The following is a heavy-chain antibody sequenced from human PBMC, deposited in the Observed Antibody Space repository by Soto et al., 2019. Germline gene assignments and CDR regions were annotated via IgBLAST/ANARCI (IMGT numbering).Heavy chain of an antibody. J-gene: IGHJ4*02. CDR3: AKGWGDY. D-gene: IGHD7-27*01. V-gene: IGHV3-23*01. CDR1: GFTFSSYT. CDR2: ISSSGGST. Sequence: EVPLLESGGGLVQPGGSLRLSCAASGFTFSSYTMSWVRQGPGKGLEWVSGISSSGGSTVYADSVKGRFTISRDNFKNTLYLQMNSLRAEDTAVYYCAKGWGDYWGQGTQVTVSS.